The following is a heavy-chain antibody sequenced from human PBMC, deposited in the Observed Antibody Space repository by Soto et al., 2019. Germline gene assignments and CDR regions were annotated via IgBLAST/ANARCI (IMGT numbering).Heavy chain of an antibody. V-gene: IGHV4-59*01. CDR3: ARMARGAHGSGSYPGSVEFDP. CDR1: GGSISSYY. D-gene: IGHD3-10*01. Sequence: NPSETLSLTCTVSGGSISSYYWSWIRQPPGKGLEWIGYIYYSGSTNYNPSLKSRVTISVDTSKNQFSLKLSSVTAADTAVYYRARMARGAHGSGSYPGSVEFDPWGQGTLVTVSS. J-gene: IGHJ5*02. CDR2: IYYSGST.